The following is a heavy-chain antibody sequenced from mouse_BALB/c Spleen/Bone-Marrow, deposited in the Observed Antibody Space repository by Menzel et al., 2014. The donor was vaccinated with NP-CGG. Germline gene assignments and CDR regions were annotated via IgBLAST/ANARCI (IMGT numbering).Heavy chain of an antibody. Sequence: QVQLKQSGAELVKPGASVKLSCKASGYTFTSYWMHWVKQRPGQGLEWIGEIDPSDSYTNYNQKFKGKATLTVDKSSSTAYMQLSSLTSEDSAVYYCARDSITTVVATDYWGQGTTFTVSS. D-gene: IGHD1-1*01. V-gene: IGHV1-69*02. CDR2: IDPSDSYT. CDR3: ARDSITTVVATDY. J-gene: IGHJ2*01. CDR1: GYTFTSYW.